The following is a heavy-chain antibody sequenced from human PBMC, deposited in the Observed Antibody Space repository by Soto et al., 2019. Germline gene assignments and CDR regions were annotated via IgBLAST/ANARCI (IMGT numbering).Heavy chain of an antibody. CDR3: ATLSIRVVPAAISHYGMDV. CDR2: FDPEDGET. Sequence: GASVKVSCKVSGYTLTELSIHCVRQAPGKGLEWMGGFDPEDGETIYAQKFQGRVTMTEDTSTDTAYMELSSLRSEDTAVYYCATLSIRVVPAAISHYGMDVWGQGTTVTVSS. V-gene: IGHV1-24*01. D-gene: IGHD2-2*01. J-gene: IGHJ6*02. CDR1: GYTLTELS.